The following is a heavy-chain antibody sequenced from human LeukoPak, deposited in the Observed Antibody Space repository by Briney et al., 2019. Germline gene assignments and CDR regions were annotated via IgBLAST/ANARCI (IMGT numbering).Heavy chain of an antibody. CDR3: AREGRSSSSWYDYYYYYGMDV. D-gene: IGHD6-13*01. J-gene: IGHJ6*02. CDR2: IKQDGSEK. CDR1: GFTVSSSY. V-gene: IGHV3-7*01. Sequence: PGGSLRLSCTGSGFTVSSSYMSWVRQTPGKGLEWVANIKQDGSEKYYVDSVKGRFTISRDNAKNSLYLQMNSLRAEDTAVYYCAREGRSSSSWYDYYYYYGMDVWGQGTTVTVSS.